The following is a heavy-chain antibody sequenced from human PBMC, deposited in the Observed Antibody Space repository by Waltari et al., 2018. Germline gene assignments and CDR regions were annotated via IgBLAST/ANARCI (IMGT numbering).Heavy chain of an antibody. J-gene: IGHJ6*03. CDR3: ARDIFARPSYYYYYYMDV. V-gene: IGHV4-61*02. Sequence: QVQLQESGPGLVKPSQTLSLTCTVPGGSLSSGRYYWSWIRPPAGKGLEWIGRIYTSGSTNYNPSLKSRVTISVDTSKNQFSLKLSSVTAADTAVYYCARDIFARPSYYYYYYMDVWGKGTTVTVSS. CDR2: IYTSGST. D-gene: IGHD3-3*01. CDR1: GGSLSSGRYY.